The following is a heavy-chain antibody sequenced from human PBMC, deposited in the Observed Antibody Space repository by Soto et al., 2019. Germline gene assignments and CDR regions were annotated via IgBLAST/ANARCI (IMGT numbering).Heavy chain of an antibody. D-gene: IGHD2-2*01. V-gene: IGHV4-61*01. CDR1: GGSVSRGNYY. CDR3: AREGTPESMYYYGMDI. CDR2: VYNSGST. J-gene: IGHJ6*02. Sequence: SETLSLTCTVSGGSVSRGNYYWNWIRQPPGKGLEWIGYVYNSGSTNYNPSLRSRATISVDTSKNQFSLGLSSLTAADTAVYFCAREGTPESMYYYGMDIWGQGTTVTVSS.